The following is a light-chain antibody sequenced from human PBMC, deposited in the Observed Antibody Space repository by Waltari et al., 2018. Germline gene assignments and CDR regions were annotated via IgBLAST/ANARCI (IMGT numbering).Light chain of an antibody. Sequence: AIQLTQSPTSPSAFVGDRVPITCRASQGIRNYLGWYQQKPGKAPKLLIYAASSLQSGVPSRFSGSGSGTDFTLTISSLQPEDFATYYCLQDYNYPRTFGQGTKVEIK. CDR2: AAS. V-gene: IGKV1-6*01. CDR3: LQDYNYPRT. J-gene: IGKJ1*01. CDR1: QGIRNY.